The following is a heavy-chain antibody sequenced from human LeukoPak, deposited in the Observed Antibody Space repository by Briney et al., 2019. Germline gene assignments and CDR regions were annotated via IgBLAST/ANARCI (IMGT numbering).Heavy chain of an antibody. CDR3: ARRKDLGTYDY. D-gene: IGHD7-27*01. CDR1: GGSISSYY. V-gene: IGHV4-59*08. CDR2: IYYSGST. Sequence: PSETLSLTCTVSGGSISSYYWSWIRQPPGKGLEWIGYIYYSGSTNYNPSLKGRVTISVDTSKNQFSLKLSSVTAADTAVYYCARRKDLGTYDYWGQGTLVTVSS. J-gene: IGHJ4*02.